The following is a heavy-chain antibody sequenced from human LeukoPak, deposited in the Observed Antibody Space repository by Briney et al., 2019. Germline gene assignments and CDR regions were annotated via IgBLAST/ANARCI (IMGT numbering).Heavy chain of an antibody. CDR3: ARDPGGRNWFDP. Sequence: SETLSLTCTLSGGSISSGGYYWSWIRQHPGKGLEWIGYIYYSGSTYYNPSLKSRITISVDTSKNQFSLKLSSVTAADTAVYYCARDPGGRNWFDPWGQGALVTVSS. D-gene: IGHD3-10*01. V-gene: IGHV4-31*03. CDR2: IYYSGST. CDR1: GGSISSGGYY. J-gene: IGHJ5*02.